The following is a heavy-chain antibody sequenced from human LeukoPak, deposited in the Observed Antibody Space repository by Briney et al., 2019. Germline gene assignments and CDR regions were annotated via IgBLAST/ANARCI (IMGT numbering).Heavy chain of an antibody. D-gene: IGHD5-18*01. CDR2: IWYDGSNK. CDR3: ARDGVRGYSFDY. Sequence: GGSLRLSCAASGFTFSSYGMHWVRQAPGKGLEWVAVIWYDGSNKYYADSVKGRFTISRANSKNTLYLQMNSLRAEDTAVYYCARDGVRGYSFDYWGQGTLVTVSS. J-gene: IGHJ4*02. V-gene: IGHV3-33*01. CDR1: GFTFSSYG.